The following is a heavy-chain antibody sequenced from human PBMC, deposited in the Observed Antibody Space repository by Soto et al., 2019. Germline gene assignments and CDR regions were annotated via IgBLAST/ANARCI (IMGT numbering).Heavy chain of an antibody. J-gene: IGHJ4*02. V-gene: IGHV4-39*01. CDR1: GGSIRSSSSY. CDR3: AGLYPYWSSGYHLNF. Sequence: PSETLSLTCTVSGGSIRSSSSYWGWVRQPPGKGLELVWSIYYLGNTYYNPSLGSWASISVDTSKNQFSLNLRFVNAADTAFFYCAGLYPYWSSGYHLNFWGQGTLVTVSS. CDR2: IYYLGNT. D-gene: IGHD3-22*01.